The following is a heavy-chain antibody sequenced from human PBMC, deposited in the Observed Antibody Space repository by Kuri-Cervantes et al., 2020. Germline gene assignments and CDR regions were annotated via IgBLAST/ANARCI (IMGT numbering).Heavy chain of an antibody. Sequence: GESLKISCAASGFTFRTYGMHCVRQAPGKGLEWVSSISSSSSYIYYADSVKGRFTISRDNAKNSLYLQMNSLRAEDTAVYYCARGGLGRDGYNFLYWGQGTLVTVSS. V-gene: IGHV3-21*01. CDR3: ARGGLGRDGYNFLY. CDR2: ISSSSSYI. D-gene: IGHD5-24*01. J-gene: IGHJ4*02. CDR1: GFTFRTYG.